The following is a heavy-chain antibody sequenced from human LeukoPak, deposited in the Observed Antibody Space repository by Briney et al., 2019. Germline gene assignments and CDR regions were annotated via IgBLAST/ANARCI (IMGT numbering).Heavy chain of an antibody. D-gene: IGHD3-22*01. CDR3: AKRGVVTRVILVGFHKEAYYFDS. CDR1: GITLSNYA. CDR2: ISGSGGGT. V-gene: IGHV3-23*01. Sequence: GGSLRLSCAVSGITLSNYAMSWVRQAPGKGLEWVAGISGSGGGTHYADSVKGRFTISRDNPKNTLYLQMNNLRAGDTAVYFCAKRGVVTRVILVGFHKEAYYFDSWGQGALVTVSS. J-gene: IGHJ4*02.